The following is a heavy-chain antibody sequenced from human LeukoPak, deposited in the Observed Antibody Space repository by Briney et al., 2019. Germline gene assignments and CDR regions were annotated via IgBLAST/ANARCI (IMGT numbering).Heavy chain of an antibody. CDR3: ATPLGYCSSTSCSGEDAFDI. V-gene: IGHV3-11*04. J-gene: IGHJ3*02. D-gene: IGHD2-2*01. Sequence: GGSLRLSCAASGFTLSDSDMSWIRQAPGKGLEGVSYIIESGSSTYYTDSVTGRFTISRDNAKNSLYLQMNSLRDEDTAVYYCATPLGYCSSTSCSGEDAFDIWGQGTMVTVSS. CDR1: GFTLSDSD. CDR2: IIESGSST.